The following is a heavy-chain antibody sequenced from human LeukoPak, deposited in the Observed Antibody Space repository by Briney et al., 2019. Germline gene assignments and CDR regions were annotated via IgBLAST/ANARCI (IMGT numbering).Heavy chain of an antibody. CDR3: ASWGTQGMYKFDH. V-gene: IGHV3-23*01. CDR2: INVGDNT. J-gene: IGHJ4*02. D-gene: IGHD1-1*01. Sequence: GGSLRLSCAASGFTFSYYTMTWVRQAPGKGLEWVSTINVGDNTYYADSVKGRFTISRGNSKNTLSLQMNSLRAGDTAVYYCASWGTQGMYKFDHWGQGTLVTVSS. CDR1: GFTFSYYT.